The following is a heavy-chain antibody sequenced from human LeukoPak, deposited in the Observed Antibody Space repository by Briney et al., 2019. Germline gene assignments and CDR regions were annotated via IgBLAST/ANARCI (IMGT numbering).Heavy chain of an antibody. CDR1: GGSFSGYY. V-gene: IGHV4-34*01. CDR2: INHSGST. CDR3: ASSTVTTP. D-gene: IGHD4-17*01. J-gene: IGHJ5*02. Sequence: PSETLSLTCAVYGGSFSGYYWSWIRQPPGKGLEWIGEINHSGSTNYNPSLKSRVTISVDTSKNQFSLKLSSVTAADTAVYYCASSTVTTPWGQGTLVTVSS.